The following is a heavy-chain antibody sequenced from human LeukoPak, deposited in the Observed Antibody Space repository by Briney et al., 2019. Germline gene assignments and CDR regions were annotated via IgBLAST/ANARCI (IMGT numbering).Heavy chain of an antibody. CDR1: GGTFSSSA. CDR3: ARDQGLTAPPPYGLDV. J-gene: IGHJ6*02. Sequence: SVKVSCKASGGTFSSSAITRVRQAPGQGLEWMGRIIPVLNITSYAQKFQGSVTITADTSTSTVYMELISLRSEETAVYYCARDQGLTAPPPYGLDVWGQGTTVIVCS. CDR2: IIPVLNIT. V-gene: IGHV1-69*04. D-gene: IGHD5-18*01.